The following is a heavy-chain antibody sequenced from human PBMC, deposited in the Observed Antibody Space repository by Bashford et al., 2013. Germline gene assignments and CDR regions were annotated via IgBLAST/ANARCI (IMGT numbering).Heavy chain of an antibody. D-gene: IGHD2-15*01. J-gene: IGHJ3*02. Sequence: ASVKVSCKASGYTFTSYYMHWVRQAPGQGLEWMGIINPSGGSTSYAQKFQGRVTMTRDTSTSTVYMELSSLRSEDTAVYYCARPFACSGGSCYPEDAFDIWGQGTMVTVSS. CDR2: INPSGGST. CDR3: ARPFACSGGSCYPEDAFDI. CDR1: GYTFTSYY. V-gene: IGHV1-46*01.